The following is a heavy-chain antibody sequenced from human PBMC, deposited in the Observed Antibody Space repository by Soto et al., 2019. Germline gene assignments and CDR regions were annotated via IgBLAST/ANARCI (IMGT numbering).Heavy chain of an antibody. V-gene: IGHV3-15*05. CDR1: GFTFTKAY. D-gene: IGHD3-16*01. CDR3: ATEGGYAGSNVYGAS. Sequence: EVQLVESGGGLVEPGGSIRLSCVASGFTFTKAYMTWGRQAPGKGLEWVGRIKGSHAGGTTDYATSVKGRFTISRDDSKNTRYLQMSSLKSEDTSVYYWATEGGYAGSNVYGASWGQGTLVTGSS. J-gene: IGHJ5*02. CDR2: IKGSHAGGTT.